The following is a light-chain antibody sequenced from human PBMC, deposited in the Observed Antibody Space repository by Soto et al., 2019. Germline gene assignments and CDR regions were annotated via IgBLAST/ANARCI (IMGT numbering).Light chain of an antibody. CDR1: ENVRTF. Sequence: EVVLTQSPATLSLSPGERATLSCRASENVRTFVDWYQQKPGQAPRLLIHGASNRATGIPARFSGSGSGTDFTLTISNLEPEDFAVYYCQQRSNWPPITFGHGTRLEIK. J-gene: IGKJ5*01. V-gene: IGKV3-11*01. CDR2: GAS. CDR3: QQRSNWPPIT.